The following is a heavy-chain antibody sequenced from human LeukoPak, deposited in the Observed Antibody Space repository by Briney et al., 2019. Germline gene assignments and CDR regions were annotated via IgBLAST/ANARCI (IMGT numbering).Heavy chain of an antibody. J-gene: IGHJ4*02. CDR2: ISAYNGNT. D-gene: IGHD6-13*01. Sequence: ASVKVSCKASGYTFTSYGISWVRQAPGQGLEWMGWISAYNGNTNYAQKLQGRVTMTTDTSTSTAYMELRSLRSDDTAVYYCARDHLVEYSSSWYGYWGQGTLVTVSS. CDR1: GYTFTSYG. CDR3: ARDHLVEYSSSWYGY. V-gene: IGHV1-18*01.